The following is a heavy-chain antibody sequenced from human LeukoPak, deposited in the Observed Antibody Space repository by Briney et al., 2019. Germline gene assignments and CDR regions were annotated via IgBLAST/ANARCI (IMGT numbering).Heavy chain of an antibody. CDR2: ISSTSSTI. J-gene: IGHJ4*01. D-gene: IGHD1-26*01. CDR3: AKPSGSGVDY. V-gene: IGHV3-48*04. Sequence: GGSLRLSCAASGFTFSTYAMTWVRQAPGKGLEWVSYISSTSSTIYYADSVKGRFTISRDNSKNTLYLQMNSVRSEDTALYYYAKPSGSGVDYWGQGTRVTVSS. CDR1: GFTFSTYA.